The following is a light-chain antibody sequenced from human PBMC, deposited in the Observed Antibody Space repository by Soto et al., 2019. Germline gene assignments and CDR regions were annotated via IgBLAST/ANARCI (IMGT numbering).Light chain of an antibody. CDR3: QQYGSSPLT. CDR1: QSVSNRY. Sequence: EIVLTQSPGILSLSPGKRATLSCRASQSVSNRYLAWYQRKPGQAPRLLIHGASTRASGIPDRFIGSGSGTDFTLTLSRLEPEDFAVYYCQQYGSSPLTFGGGTTVEIE. V-gene: IGKV3-20*01. CDR2: GAS. J-gene: IGKJ4*01.